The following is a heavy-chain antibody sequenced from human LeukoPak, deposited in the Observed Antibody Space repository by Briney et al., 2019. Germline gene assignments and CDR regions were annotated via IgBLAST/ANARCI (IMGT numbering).Heavy chain of an antibody. V-gene: IGHV3-23*01. J-gene: IGHJ3*02. CDR3: AKKRDAFDI. Sequence: GGSPRLSCVASGFTSGNYAMGWLRQAPGRRPEWVSSLTDSGGTTYYVDSVKGRFAISRDNSKNTLYLHMNSLRADDTAVYYCAKKRDAFDIWGQGTVVTVSS. D-gene: IGHD5-24*01. CDR2: LTDSGGTT. CDR1: GFTSGNYA.